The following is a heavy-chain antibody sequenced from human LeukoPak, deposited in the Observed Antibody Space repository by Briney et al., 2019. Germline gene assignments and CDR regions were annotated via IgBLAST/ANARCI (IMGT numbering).Heavy chain of an antibody. Sequence: SETLSLTCAVYGGSFSGYYWSWIRQPPGKGLEWIGEINHSGSTNYSPSLKSRVTISVDTSKNQFSLKLSSVTAADTAVYYCARVRVSYYPDYWGQGTLATVSS. J-gene: IGHJ4*02. D-gene: IGHD3-10*01. CDR3: ARVRVSYYPDY. V-gene: IGHV4-34*01. CDR1: GGSFSGYY. CDR2: INHSGST.